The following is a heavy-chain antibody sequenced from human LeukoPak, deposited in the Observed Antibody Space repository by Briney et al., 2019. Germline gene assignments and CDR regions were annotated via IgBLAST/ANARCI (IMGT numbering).Heavy chain of an antibody. J-gene: IGHJ6*03. CDR1: GFTFSSYG. Sequence: GGSLRLSCAASGFTFSSYGMHWVRQAPGKGLEWVAFIRYDGSNKYYADSVKGRFTISRDNSKNTLYLQMNSLRAEDTALYYCAILAAAAPPPNYYMDVWGKGTTVTVSS. CDR3: AILAAAAPPPNYYMDV. CDR2: IRYDGSNK. V-gene: IGHV3-30*02. D-gene: IGHD6-13*01.